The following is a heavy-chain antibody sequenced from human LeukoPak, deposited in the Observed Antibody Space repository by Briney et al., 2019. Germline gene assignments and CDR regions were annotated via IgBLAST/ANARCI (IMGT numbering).Heavy chain of an antibody. J-gene: IGHJ6*02. Sequence: SETLSLTCTVSGGSISSYCWSWIRQPAGKGLEWIRRIYTSGSTNYNPSLKSRVTMSVDTSKNQFSLKLSSVTAADTAVYYCARVGDYYYYGMDVWGQGTTVTVSS. V-gene: IGHV4-4*07. CDR3: ARVGDYYYYGMDV. CDR1: GGSISSYC. CDR2: IYTSGST.